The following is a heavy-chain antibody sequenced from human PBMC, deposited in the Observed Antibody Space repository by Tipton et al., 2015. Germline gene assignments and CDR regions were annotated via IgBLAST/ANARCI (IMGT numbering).Heavy chain of an antibody. CDR3: AKGDNVFRYGRRMDV. CDR2: INGGGGNT. CDR1: GFTFSSYA. J-gene: IGHJ6*02. D-gene: IGHD1-14*01. Sequence: SLRLSCAASGFTFSSYAMTWVRQAPGKGLEWVSAINGGGGNTDYADSLTGRFTISRDNSKNTLYLQMSSLGAEDTAVYYCAKGDNVFRYGRRMDVWGQGTTVTVSS. V-gene: IGHV3-23*01.